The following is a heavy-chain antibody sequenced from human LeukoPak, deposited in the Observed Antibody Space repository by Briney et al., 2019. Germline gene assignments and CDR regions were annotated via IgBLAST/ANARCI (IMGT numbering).Heavy chain of an antibody. CDR3: AREGVGRGVGASWFDP. CDR1: GFTFSDYW. J-gene: IGHJ5*02. V-gene: IGHV3-74*01. D-gene: IGHD1-26*01. CDR2: NNGDARRT. Sequence: GGSLRLSCEASGFTFSDYWTYWVRQAPGKGLVCVSRNNGDARRTNIADSVKGRFTISRDNAKNTLYLQMNSLRAEDTAVYYCAREGVGRGVGASWFDPWGQGTLVTVSS.